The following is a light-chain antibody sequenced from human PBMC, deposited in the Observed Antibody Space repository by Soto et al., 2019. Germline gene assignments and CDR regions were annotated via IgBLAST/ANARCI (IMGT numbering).Light chain of an antibody. J-gene: IGKJ4*01. CDR1: QSVRNY. CDR3: QQTYSSPLT. CDR2: AAS. V-gene: IGKV1-39*01. Sequence: DIQMTQSPSSLSASVGDRVTITCRASQSVRNYLHWYQQKSGGAPKLLIYAASNLQNGVPSRFSGSGSGTDFTLTISSLRPEDFATYFCQQTYSSPLTFGGGTKVDIK.